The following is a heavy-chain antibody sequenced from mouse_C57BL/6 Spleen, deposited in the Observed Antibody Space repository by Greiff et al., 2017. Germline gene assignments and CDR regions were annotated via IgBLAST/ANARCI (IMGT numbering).Heavy chain of an antibody. CDR2: ISYDGSN. J-gene: IGHJ2*01. D-gene: IGHD1-1*01. CDR3: ARALYYGSRSQYYFDY. CDR1: GYSITSGYY. V-gene: IGHV3-6*01. Sequence: EVKLQESGPGLVKPSQSLSLTCSVTGYSITSGYYWNWIRQFPGNKLEWMGYISYDGSNNYNPSLKNRISITRDTSKNQFFLKLNSVTTEDTATYYCARALYYGSRSQYYFDYWGQGTTLTVSS.